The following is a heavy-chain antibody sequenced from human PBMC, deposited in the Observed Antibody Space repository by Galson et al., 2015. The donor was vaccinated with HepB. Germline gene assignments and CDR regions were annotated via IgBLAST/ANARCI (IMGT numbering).Heavy chain of an antibody. CDR1: GYTFTSYY. J-gene: IGHJ6*02. Sequence: SVKVSCKASGYTFTSYYMHWVRQAPGQGLEWMGIINPSGGSTSYAQKLQGRVTMTRDTSTSTVYMELSSLRSEDTAVYYCARDLSGYGMDVWGQGTTVTVSS. CDR3: ARDLSGYGMDV. V-gene: IGHV1-46*04. CDR2: INPSGGST. D-gene: IGHD1-26*01.